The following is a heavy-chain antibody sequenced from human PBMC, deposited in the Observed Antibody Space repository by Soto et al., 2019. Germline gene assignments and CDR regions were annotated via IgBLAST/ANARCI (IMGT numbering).Heavy chain of an antibody. D-gene: IGHD6-19*01. CDR2: ISAYNGNT. J-gene: IGHJ6*01. CDR3: ARTSSIVSSGLYLYGMDV. CDR1: GYTFTSYG. V-gene: IGHV1-18*04. Sequence: QVQLVQSGAEGKKHGASVKSSCKASGYTFTSYGISWVRQAPVQGLERMGWISAYNGNTNYAKKLQGRVTMTTDTSTGTAYMELRSLGADDTAVYYCARTSSIVSSGLYLYGMDVWGQGPKVTVSS.